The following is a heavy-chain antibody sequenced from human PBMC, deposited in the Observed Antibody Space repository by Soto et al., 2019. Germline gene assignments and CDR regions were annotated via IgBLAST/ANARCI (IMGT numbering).Heavy chain of an antibody. J-gene: IGHJ4*02. V-gene: IGHV3-21*01. Sequence: GGSLRLSCAASGFAFSSYSMNWVRQAPGKGLEWVSSISSSSSYIYYADSVKGRFTISRDNAKNSLYLQMNSLRAEDTAVYYCARTIAVAAPDDYWGQGTLVTVSS. CDR2: ISSSSSYI. D-gene: IGHD6-19*01. CDR3: ARTIAVAAPDDY. CDR1: GFAFSSYS.